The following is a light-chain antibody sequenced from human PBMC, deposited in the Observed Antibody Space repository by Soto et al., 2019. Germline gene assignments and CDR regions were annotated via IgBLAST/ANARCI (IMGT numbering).Light chain of an antibody. J-gene: IGKJ4*01. CDR3: QQRSSWPIT. V-gene: IGKV3-11*01. CDR1: QSVSTY. CDR2: DAS. Sequence: EIVLTQSPVTLSLSPGERASLSCRASQSVSTYLAWYQQKPGQAPRLLIYDASNRATGVPARFSGSGSGTDFTLTISSLEPEDFAVYHCQQRSSWPITFGGGTKVDIK.